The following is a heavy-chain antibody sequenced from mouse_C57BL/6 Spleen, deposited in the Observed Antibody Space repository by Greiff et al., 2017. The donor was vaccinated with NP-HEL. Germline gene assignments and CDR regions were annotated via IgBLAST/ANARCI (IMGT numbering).Heavy chain of an antibody. D-gene: IGHD2-4*01. CDR3: ARSKGLGSFAY. J-gene: IGHJ3*01. CDR1: GYAFSSSW. V-gene: IGHV1-82*01. Sequence: QVQLQQSGPELVKPGASVKISCKASGYAFSSSWMNWVKQRPGKGLEWIGRIYPGDGDTNYNGKFKGKATLTADKSSSTAYMQLSSLTSEDSAVYFGARSKGLGSFAYWGQGTLVTASA. CDR2: IYPGDGDT.